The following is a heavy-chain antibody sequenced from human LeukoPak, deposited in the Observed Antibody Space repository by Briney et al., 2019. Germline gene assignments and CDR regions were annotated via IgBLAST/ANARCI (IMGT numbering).Heavy chain of an antibody. CDR2: ISGSGGST. V-gene: IGHV3-23*01. CDR1: VFTFDDYA. J-gene: IGHJ6*03. CDR3: ASEISPELAGYYFFYYYYYMDV. Sequence: PGGSLRLSCAASVFTFDDYARHWVRQAPGKGLEWVSAISGSGGSTYYADSVKGRFTISRDNSKNTLYLQMNSLRAEDTAVYYCASEISPELAGYYFFYYYYYMDVWGKGTTVTVSS. D-gene: IGHD3-9*01.